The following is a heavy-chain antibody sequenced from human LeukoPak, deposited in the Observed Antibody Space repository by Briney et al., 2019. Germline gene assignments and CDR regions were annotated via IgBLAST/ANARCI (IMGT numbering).Heavy chain of an antibody. V-gene: IGHV4-39*01. Sequence: SETLSLTCTVSGGSISRSGYYWGWIRQPPGKGLEWIGSIYYSGSIYDNPSLKSRVTISVDTSKNQFSLKVRSVTAADTAVYYCARASVVAAAYNWFDPWGQGTLVTVSS. CDR2: IYYSGSI. CDR1: GGSISRSGYY. D-gene: IGHD2-15*01. J-gene: IGHJ5*02. CDR3: ARASVVAAAYNWFDP.